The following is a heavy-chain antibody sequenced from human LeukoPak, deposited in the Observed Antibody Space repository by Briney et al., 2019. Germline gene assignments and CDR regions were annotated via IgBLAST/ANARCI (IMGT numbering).Heavy chain of an antibody. Sequence: ASVKVSCKASGYTFTSFGISWVRQAPGQGLEWMGWISAYNGNTNYAQKFQGRVTLTTDTSTSTAHMELRSLRSDDTAVYYCARDQVVGATAGTFDYWGQGTLVNVSS. CDR2: ISAYNGNT. V-gene: IGHV1-18*01. CDR3: ARDQVVGATAGTFDY. D-gene: IGHD1-26*01. CDR1: GYTFTSFG. J-gene: IGHJ4*02.